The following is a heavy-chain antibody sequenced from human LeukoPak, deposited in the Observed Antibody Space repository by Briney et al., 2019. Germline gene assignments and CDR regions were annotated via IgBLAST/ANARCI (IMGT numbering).Heavy chain of an antibody. J-gene: IGHJ4*02. CDR3: ARDRDVLRYFDWTFDY. CDR2: INHSGST. Sequence: SETLSLTCAVYGGSFSGYYWSWIRQPPGKGLEWIGEINHSGSTNYNPSLKSRVTISVDTSKNQFSLKLSSVTAADTAVYYCARDRDVLRYFDWTFDYWGQGTLVTVSS. D-gene: IGHD3-9*01. CDR1: GGSFSGYY. V-gene: IGHV4-34*01.